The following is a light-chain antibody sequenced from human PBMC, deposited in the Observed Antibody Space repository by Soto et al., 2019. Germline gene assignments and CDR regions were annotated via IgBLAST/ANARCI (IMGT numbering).Light chain of an antibody. CDR1: QRISSGY. CDR2: GAS. Sequence: ELVLKQSPGALSLSPGERATLSCRASQRISSGYLAWYQQKPGQAPRLLIHGASTRATGIPARFSGSGSGTEFTLTISSLQSEDFAVYYCQQYNNWPTFGQGTKVDTK. V-gene: IGKV3-15*01. CDR3: QQYNNWPT. J-gene: IGKJ1*01.